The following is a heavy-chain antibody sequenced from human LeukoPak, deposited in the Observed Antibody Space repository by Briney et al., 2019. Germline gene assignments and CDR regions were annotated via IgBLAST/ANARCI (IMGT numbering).Heavy chain of an antibody. V-gene: IGHV3-21*01. Sequence: GGSLRLSCGGSGFALKRYSLTWVRQAPGKGLEWVSSISSTSAYIHYADSVKGRFTISRDNVDNVVYLEMNGLRAEDTATYYCARVAVSGPTGWFDSWGQGTLVIVSS. CDR1: GFALKRYS. CDR3: ARVAVSGPTGWFDS. CDR2: ISSTSAYI. J-gene: IGHJ5*01. D-gene: IGHD2-8*02.